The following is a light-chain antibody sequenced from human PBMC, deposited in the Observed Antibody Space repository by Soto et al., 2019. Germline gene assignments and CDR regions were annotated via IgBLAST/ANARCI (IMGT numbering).Light chain of an antibody. J-gene: IGKJ5*01. CDR1: QSVLYSSNNKNY. CDR2: WAS. V-gene: IGKV4-1*01. CDR3: QQLNSYPIT. Sequence: DLVITPSPDSLAFSRGERATINCKSNQSVLYSSNNKNYLAWYQQKPVHPPNLLIYWASTRESGVPDRFSGSGSGTEFTLTISSLQPEPFATYYCQQLNSYPITFGQGTRLEIK.